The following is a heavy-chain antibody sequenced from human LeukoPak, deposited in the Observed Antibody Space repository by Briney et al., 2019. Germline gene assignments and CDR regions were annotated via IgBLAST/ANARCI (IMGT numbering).Heavy chain of an antibody. CDR3: ARTYSSGWYSIWGY. J-gene: IGHJ4*02. D-gene: IGHD6-19*01. CDR1: GFTFSSYW. CDR2: IKQDGSEK. V-gene: IGHV3-7*01. Sequence: GGSLRLSCAASGFTFSSYWMSWVRQAPGKGLEWVANIKQDGSEKYYVDSVKGRFTISRDNAKNSLYLQMNGLRAEDTAVYYCARTYSSGWYSIWGYWGQGTLVTVSS.